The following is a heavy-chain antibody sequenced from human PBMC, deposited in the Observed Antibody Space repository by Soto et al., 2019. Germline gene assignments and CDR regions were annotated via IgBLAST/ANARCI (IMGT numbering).Heavy chain of an antibody. CDR2: IYYSGST. Sequence: SETLSLTCTVSGGSISSGGYYWSWIRQHPGKGLEWIGYIYYSGSTYYNPSLKSRVTISVDTSKNQFSLKLSSVTAADTAVYYCARGFQGPFDYWGQGTLVTVSS. J-gene: IGHJ4*02. V-gene: IGHV4-31*03. CDR1: GGSISSGGYY. CDR3: ARGFQGPFDY.